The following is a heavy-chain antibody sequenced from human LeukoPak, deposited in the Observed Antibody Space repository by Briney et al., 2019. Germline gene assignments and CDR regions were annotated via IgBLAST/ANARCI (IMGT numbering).Heavy chain of an antibody. CDR2: IYYTGST. J-gene: IGHJ4*02. V-gene: IGHV4-39*01. Sequence: SETLSLTCTVSGGSISSSSYYWGWIRQPPGKGLEWIGSIYYTGSTYYNPSLKSRVTTSVDTSKNQFSLKLSSVTAADTAVYYCARSPMVRGVTVLFYFDYWGQGTLVTVSS. CDR1: GGSISSSSYY. CDR3: ARSPMVRGVTVLFYFDY. D-gene: IGHD3-10*01.